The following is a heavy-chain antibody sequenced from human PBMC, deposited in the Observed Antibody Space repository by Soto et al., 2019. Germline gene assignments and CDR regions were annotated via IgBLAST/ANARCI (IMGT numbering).Heavy chain of an antibody. J-gene: IGHJ4*02. D-gene: IGHD1-7*01. CDR3: ARGGYIWNFFTFDY. CDR2: VSHIGGT. V-gene: IGHV4-59*01. Sequence: QVQLQESGPGLVKPSETLSLTCTVSNDFFTNYYWTYIRRPPGQGLEWIEYVSHIGGTTYNLSLKSRVTISLDTSNPQFSENLSSVTAADTAVYYCARGGYIWNFFTFDYWGQGLLVTVSS. CDR1: NDFFTNYY.